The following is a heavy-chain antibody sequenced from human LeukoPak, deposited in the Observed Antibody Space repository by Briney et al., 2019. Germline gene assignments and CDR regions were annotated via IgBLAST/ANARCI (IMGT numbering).Heavy chain of an antibody. CDR3: ARSWSKARIDI. Sequence: ASVKVSCKASGYTFTSHFMHWVRQAPGQGLEWMGIINPRGGSTSYTQKFQGRVTMTRDTSTSTVYMELSSLRSKDTAVYYCARSWSKARIDIWGQGTMVTVSS. V-gene: IGHV1-46*01. J-gene: IGHJ3*02. CDR1: GYTFTSHF. CDR2: INPRGGST. D-gene: IGHD1-26*01.